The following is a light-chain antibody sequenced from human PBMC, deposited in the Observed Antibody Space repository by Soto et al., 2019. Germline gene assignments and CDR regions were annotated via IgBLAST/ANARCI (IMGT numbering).Light chain of an antibody. Sequence: TQSAGTLSLSPGERATLSCRASQSVSSNLAWYQQKPGQAPRLLIYGASTRATGIPARFSGSGSGTEFTLTISRLQSEDFAVYYCQQYNNWPPITFGQGTRLEIK. CDR3: QQYNNWPPIT. V-gene: IGKV3-15*01. J-gene: IGKJ5*01. CDR1: QSVSSN. CDR2: GAS.